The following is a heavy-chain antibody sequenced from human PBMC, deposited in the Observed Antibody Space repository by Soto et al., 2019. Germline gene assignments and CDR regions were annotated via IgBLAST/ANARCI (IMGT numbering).Heavy chain of an antibody. J-gene: IGHJ4*02. CDR2: ISWNSGSI. CDR3: AKSDCSSTSCWDDY. CDR1: GFTFDDYA. V-gene: IGHV3-9*01. D-gene: IGHD2-2*01. Sequence: LRLSCAASGFTFDDYAMHWVRQAPGKGLEWVSGISWNSGSIGYADSVKGRFTISRDNAKNSLYLQMNSLRAEDTALYYCAKSDCSSTSCWDDYWGQGTLVTVSS.